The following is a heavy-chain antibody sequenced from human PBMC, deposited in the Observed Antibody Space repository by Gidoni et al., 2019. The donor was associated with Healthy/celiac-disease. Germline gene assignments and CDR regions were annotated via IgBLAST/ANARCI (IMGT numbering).Heavy chain of an antibody. J-gene: IGHJ4*02. V-gene: IGHV1-18*01. Sequence: QVQMVQSGAEVKKPGASVKVSCKASGYTFTSYGISWVRQAPGKGLEWMGWTSAYNGNTNSSQKLQCRVTMPTDTSTSTAYMELRSLRSDDTAVYYCARDGLWFFDYWGQGTLVTFSS. CDR1: GYTFTSYG. CDR3: ARDGLWFFDY. CDR2: TSAYNGNT. D-gene: IGHD5-18*01.